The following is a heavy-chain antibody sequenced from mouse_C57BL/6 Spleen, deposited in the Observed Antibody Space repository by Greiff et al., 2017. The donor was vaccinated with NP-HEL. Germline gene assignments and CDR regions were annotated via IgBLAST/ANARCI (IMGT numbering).Heavy chain of an antibody. CDR3: ARRRYDYDGAWFAY. V-gene: IGHV1-42*01. D-gene: IGHD2-4*01. CDR1: GYSFTGYY. Sequence: VQLQQSGPELVKPGASVKISCKASGYSFTGYYMNWVKQSPEKSLEWIGEINPSTGGTTYNQKFKAKATLTVDKSSSTAYMQLKSLTSEDSAVYYCARRRYDYDGAWFAYWGQGTLVTVSA. J-gene: IGHJ3*01. CDR2: INPSTGGT.